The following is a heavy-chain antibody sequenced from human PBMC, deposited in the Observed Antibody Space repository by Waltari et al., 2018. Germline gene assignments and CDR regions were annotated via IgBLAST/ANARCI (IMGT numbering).Heavy chain of an antibody. Sequence: EVQLVQSGAEVKKPGATVKISCKASGYTFTDYYMHWVQQAPGKGLEWMGRVDPEDGETIYAEKFKGRVTITAGTSTDTAYMELSSLRSEDTAVYYCATILTYYYDSSGYSAPPWGQGTLVTVSS. CDR2: VDPEDGET. V-gene: IGHV1-69-2*01. D-gene: IGHD3-22*01. CDR3: ATILTYYYDSSGYSAPP. CDR1: GYTFTDYY. J-gene: IGHJ5*02.